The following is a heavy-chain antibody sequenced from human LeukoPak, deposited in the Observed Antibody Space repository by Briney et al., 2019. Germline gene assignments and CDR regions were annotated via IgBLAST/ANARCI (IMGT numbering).Heavy chain of an antibody. Sequence: GASVKVSCKASGYTFTSYDIDWVRQATGQGLEWMGWINPNSGNTGYAQKFQGRVTMTRNTSISTAYMELSSLRSEDTAVYYCARDKQGQLITGTALCPWFDPWGQGTLVTVSS. CDR2: INPNSGNT. V-gene: IGHV1-8*01. CDR3: ARDKQGQLITGTALCPWFDP. CDR1: GYTFTSYD. D-gene: IGHD1-20*01. J-gene: IGHJ5*02.